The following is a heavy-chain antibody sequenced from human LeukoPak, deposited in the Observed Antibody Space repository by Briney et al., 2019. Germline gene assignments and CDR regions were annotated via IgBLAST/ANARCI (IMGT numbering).Heavy chain of an antibody. CDR1: GDSVSSNNGA. CDR3: AGDVGTSGWYTFDY. Sequence: SQTLSLTCAISGDSVSSNNGAWNWIRQAPSRGLEWLGRTYYRSKWYDDYAESMKGRITNSQDTSKNQFSLHVYSVIPEDSAGYYCAGDVGTSGWYTFDYWGQGTLVTVSS. J-gene: IGHJ4*02. CDR2: TYYRSKWYD. D-gene: IGHD6-19*01. V-gene: IGHV6-1*01.